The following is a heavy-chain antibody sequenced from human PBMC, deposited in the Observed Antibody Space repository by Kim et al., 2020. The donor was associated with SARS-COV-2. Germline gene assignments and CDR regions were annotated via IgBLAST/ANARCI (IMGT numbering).Heavy chain of an antibody. CDR3: ARDILTGYYNVGY. CDR1: GFTFSSYG. CDR2: ISYDGSNK. D-gene: IGHD3-9*01. V-gene: IGHV3-33*05. J-gene: IGHJ4*02. Sequence: GGSLRLSCAASGFTFSSYGMHWVRQAPGKGLEWVAVISYDGSNKYYADSVKGRFTISRDNSKNTLYLQMNSLRAEDTAVYYCARDILTGYYNVGYWGQGTLVTVSS.